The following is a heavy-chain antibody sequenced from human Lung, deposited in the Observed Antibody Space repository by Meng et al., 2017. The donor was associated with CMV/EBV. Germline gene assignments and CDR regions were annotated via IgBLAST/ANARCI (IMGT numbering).Heavy chain of an antibody. V-gene: IGHV4-59*01. Sequence: CTLPGASISTSYWSWIRQPPGKGPAWIGYIYYTGSSNYNPSLKSRVTISLDTSTNPFSLKLSSVTAAETAVYYCARGYYDSSGSSNTFDIWVQGTXVTVSS. J-gene: IGHJ3*02. D-gene: IGHD3-22*01. CDR3: ARGYYDSSGSSNTFDI. CDR1: GASISTSY. CDR2: IYYTGSS.